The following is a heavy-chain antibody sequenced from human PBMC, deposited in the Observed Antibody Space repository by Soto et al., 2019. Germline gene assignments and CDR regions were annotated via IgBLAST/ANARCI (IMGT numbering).Heavy chain of an antibody. Sequence: PGGSLRLSCEASGFTFTTCWMTWVRQAPGKGLEWVANINKDGSEKFYVDSVKGRFTTSRDNAKNSLFLQMNSLRAEDTAVYYCAKDQGTYYDHNFDYWGQGTLVTVSS. CDR1: GFTFTTCW. CDR3: AKDQGTYYDHNFDY. D-gene: IGHD3-22*01. CDR2: INKDGSEK. J-gene: IGHJ4*02. V-gene: IGHV3-7*03.